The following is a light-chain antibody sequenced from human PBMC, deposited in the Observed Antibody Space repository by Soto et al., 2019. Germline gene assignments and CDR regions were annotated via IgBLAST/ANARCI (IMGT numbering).Light chain of an antibody. Sequence: IVMTQSPDYLAVPLGERATINCKSSQSVLSSSYTKNYLAWFQQKPGQPPKMLIYWASTRGSAVPDRFSGCGSGTDFTRAISSLQAEDVALCSCQQYSSFPFTVGPGTKVDI. CDR1: QSVLSSSYTKNY. CDR2: WAS. J-gene: IGKJ3*01. CDR3: QQYSSFPFT. V-gene: IGKV4-1*01.